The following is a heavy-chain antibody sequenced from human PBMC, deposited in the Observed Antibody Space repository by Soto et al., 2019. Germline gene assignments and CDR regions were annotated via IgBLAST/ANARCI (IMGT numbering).Heavy chain of an antibody. V-gene: IGHV4-34*01. CDR1: RVSFSGYN. D-gene: IGHD3-3*01. CDR2: INHSGST. Sequence: SEALSLTCADYRVSFSGYNWSWICDATYKGLKWIGEINHSGSTNYNPSLKSRVTISVDTSKNQFSLKLSSVTAADTAVYYCARGSRRYYDFWSGYYSGYYYGMDVWGQGTTVS. CDR3: ARGSRRYYDFWSGYYSGYYYGMDV. J-gene: IGHJ6*02.